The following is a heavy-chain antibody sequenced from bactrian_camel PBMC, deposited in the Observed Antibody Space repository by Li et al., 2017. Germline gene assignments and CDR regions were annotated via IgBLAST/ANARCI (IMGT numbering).Heavy chain of an antibody. Sequence: VESGGGTVQTGESLGLSCAASGATGSTYSMSWFRQVPGLEREGSGSIDSDGITTYADSLKARFTISRDNAKSTLYLQMNNLKPEDTAMYYCAADCLHPVMVVARDPNFSYGGQGTQVTVSS. CDR3: AADCLHPVMVVARDPNFSY. V-gene: IGHV3S53*01. CDR1: GATGSTYS. CDR2: IDSDGIT. J-gene: IGHJ6*01. D-gene: IGHD6*01.